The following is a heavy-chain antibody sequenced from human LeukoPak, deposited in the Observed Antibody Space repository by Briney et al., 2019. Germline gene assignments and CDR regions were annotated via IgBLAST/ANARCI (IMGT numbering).Heavy chain of an antibody. CDR1: GFTFSNYW. Sequence: GGSLRLSCAAYGFTFSNYWVHWVRQAPGKGLVLVSRINPDGSRTDYADSVKGRFTISRDNAKNTLYLQMNSLRAEDAAVYFCARDLRGKSDYWGQGTLVTVSS. CDR3: ARDLRGKSDY. J-gene: IGHJ4*02. V-gene: IGHV3-74*01. D-gene: IGHD5-12*01. CDR2: INPDGSRT.